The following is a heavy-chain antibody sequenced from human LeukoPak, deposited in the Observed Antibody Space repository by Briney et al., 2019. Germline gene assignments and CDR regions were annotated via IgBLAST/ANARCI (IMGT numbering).Heavy chain of an antibody. J-gene: IGHJ6*02. V-gene: IGHV4-34*01. Sequence: PGGSLRLSCAASGFTFSSYAMSWIRQPPGKGLEWIGEINHSGSTNYNPSLKSRVTISVDTSKNQFSLKLSSVTAADTAVYYCARVVAAAAGNYYYGMDVWGQGTTVTVSS. CDR3: ARVVAAAAGNYYYGMDV. CDR1: GFTFSSYA. CDR2: INHSGST. D-gene: IGHD6-13*01.